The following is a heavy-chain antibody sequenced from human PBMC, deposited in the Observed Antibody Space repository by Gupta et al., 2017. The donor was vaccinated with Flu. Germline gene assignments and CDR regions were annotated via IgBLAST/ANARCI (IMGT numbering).Heavy chain of an antibody. CDR2: PIFGTA. D-gene: IGHD3-10*01. V-gene: IGHV1-69*01. CDR3: ARDQGSGAYWYFDL. Sequence: PIFGTANYAQKFQGRVTITADESTSTAYMELSSLRSEDTAVYYCARDQGSGAYWYFDLWGRGTLVTVSS. J-gene: IGHJ2*01.